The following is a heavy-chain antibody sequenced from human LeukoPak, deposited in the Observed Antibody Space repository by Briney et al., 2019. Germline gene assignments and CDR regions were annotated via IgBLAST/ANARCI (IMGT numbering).Heavy chain of an antibody. CDR3: AKGNILTGYPIDY. D-gene: IGHD3-9*01. Sequence: PGGSLRLSCAASGFIFSSYAMSWVRQAPGKGLEWVSAISGSGGSTYYADSVKGRFTISRDNSKNTLYLQMNSLRAEDTAVYYCAKGNILTGYPIDYWGQGTLVTVSS. V-gene: IGHV3-23*01. J-gene: IGHJ4*02. CDR2: ISGSGGST. CDR1: GFIFSSYA.